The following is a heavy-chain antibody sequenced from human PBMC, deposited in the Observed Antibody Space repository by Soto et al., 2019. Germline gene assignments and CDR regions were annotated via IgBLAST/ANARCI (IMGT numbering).Heavy chain of an antibody. V-gene: IGHV1-18*04. D-gene: IGHD1-1*01. J-gene: IGHJ4*02. CDR3: ARSHWKPDCLEGFDF. Sequence: GASVKVCCKTSGYPFTSHGFSLVRLAPGRGLEWLGWISGYNGDTKYGQKVQGRVSMTTDTSTATGYMEPRSLRSDDTAVYFCARSHWKPDCLEGFDFWGQGTLVTVSS. CDR1: GYPFTSHG. CDR2: ISGYNGDT.